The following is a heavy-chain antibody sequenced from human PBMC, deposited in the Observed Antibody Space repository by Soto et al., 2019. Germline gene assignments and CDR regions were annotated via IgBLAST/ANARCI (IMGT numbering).Heavy chain of an antibody. D-gene: IGHD3-22*01. J-gene: IGHJ4*01. Sequence: GGSLRLSCAASGFTFDDYTMHWVRQAPGKGLEWVSGISWNSGSIGYADSVKGRFTISRDNAKNSLYLQMNSLRAEDTALYYCAKAAGPIVVVITALDYWGHGTLVTLSS. V-gene: IGHV3-9*01. CDR1: GFTFDDYT. CDR2: ISWNSGSI. CDR3: AKAAGPIVVVITALDY.